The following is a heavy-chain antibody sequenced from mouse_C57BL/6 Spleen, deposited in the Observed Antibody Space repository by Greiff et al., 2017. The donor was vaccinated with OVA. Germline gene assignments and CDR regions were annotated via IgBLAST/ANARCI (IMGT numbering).Heavy chain of an antibody. CDR1: GYTFTSYT. D-gene: IGHD3-3*01. Sequence: VKLMESGAELARPGASVKMSCKASGYTFTSYTMHWVKQRPGQGLEWIGYINPSSGYTKYNQKFKDKATLTADKSSSTAYMQLSSLTSEDSAVYYCAREGRTWFAYWGQGTLVTVSA. J-gene: IGHJ3*01. CDR3: AREGRTWFAY. V-gene: IGHV1-4*01. CDR2: INPSSGYT.